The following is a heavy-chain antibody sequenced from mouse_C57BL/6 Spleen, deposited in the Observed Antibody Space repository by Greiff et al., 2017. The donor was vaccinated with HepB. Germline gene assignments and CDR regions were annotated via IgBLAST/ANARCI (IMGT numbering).Heavy chain of an antibody. J-gene: IGHJ1*03. CDR3: ARAYYYGSPYWYFDV. V-gene: IGHV5-17*01. CDR2: ISSGSSTI. D-gene: IGHD1-1*01. CDR1: GFTFSDYG. Sequence: EVQGVESGGGLVKPGGSLKLSCAASGFTFSDYGMHWVRQAPEKGLEWVAYISSGSSTIYYADTVKGRFTISRDNAKNTLFLQMTSLRAEDTAMYYCARAYYYGSPYWYFDVWGTGTTVTVSS.